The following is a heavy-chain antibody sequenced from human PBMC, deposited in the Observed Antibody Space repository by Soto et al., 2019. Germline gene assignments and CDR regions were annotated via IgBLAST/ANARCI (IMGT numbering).Heavy chain of an antibody. CDR2: ISAYNGNT. CDR3: ARLLLAQTYSTSGGYFDL. V-gene: IGHV1-18*04. Sequence: QVQLVQSGAEVKKPGASVKVSCKASGYTFTSYGISWVRQAPGQGLEWMGWISAYNGNTNYAQKLQGRVTMTTDTPTSTAYMELRSLRSDDTAVYYCARLLLAQTYSTSGGYFDLWGRGPLVTVSS. J-gene: IGHJ2*01. CDR1: GYTFTSYG. D-gene: IGHD6-6*01.